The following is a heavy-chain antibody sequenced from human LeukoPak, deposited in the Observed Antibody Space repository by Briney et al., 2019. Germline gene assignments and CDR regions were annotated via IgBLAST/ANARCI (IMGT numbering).Heavy chain of an antibody. CDR3: AKCSTDNCQNSFDT. Sequence: GGSLRLSCAASEFTFSSHGMNWVRQAPGAGLEWVANIKTDGGDTFYVDSVKGRFLVSRDNAKNLLYLQMNSLRTEDTGIYYCAKCSTDNCQNSFDTWGQGTLVTVS. D-gene: IGHD1-1*01. V-gene: IGHV3-7*03. J-gene: IGHJ5*02. CDR1: EFTFSSHG. CDR2: IKTDGGDT.